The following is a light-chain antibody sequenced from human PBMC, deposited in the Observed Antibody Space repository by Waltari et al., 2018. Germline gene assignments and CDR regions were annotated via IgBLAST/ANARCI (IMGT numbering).Light chain of an antibody. Sequence: DIQMTQSPSSVSASVGERVTITCRASQGIGSWLVWYQQKPGEAPKLLIYGTSTLKSGVPSRFSGSGSGTDFTLIISSLQPEDCATYYCQQANSFPRNFGQGTRVDIK. CDR1: QGIGSW. CDR3: QQANSFPRN. J-gene: IGKJ5*01. V-gene: IGKV1-12*01. CDR2: GTS.